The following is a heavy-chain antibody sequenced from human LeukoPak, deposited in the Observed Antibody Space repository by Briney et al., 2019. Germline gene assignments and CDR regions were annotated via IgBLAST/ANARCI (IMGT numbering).Heavy chain of an antibody. V-gene: IGHV3-21*01. CDR2: ISSSSSYI. Sequence: GGSLRLSCAASGFTFSSYSKDWVRQAPGKGLEWVSSISSSSSYIYYADSVKGRFTISRDNAKNSLYLQMNSLRAEDTAEYYCARGRRYPGIAVAGTYYFDYWGQGTLVTVSS. J-gene: IGHJ4*02. CDR1: GFTFSSYS. D-gene: IGHD6-19*01. CDR3: ARGRRYPGIAVAGTYYFDY.